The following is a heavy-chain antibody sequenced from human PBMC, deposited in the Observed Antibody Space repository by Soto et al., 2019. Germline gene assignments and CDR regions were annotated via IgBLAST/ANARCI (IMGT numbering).Heavy chain of an antibody. CDR1: GYTFSNYY. V-gene: IGHV1-46*01. CDR2: INPSGDST. CDR3: ARATRSGSPHFDF. Sequence: ASVKVSCKGAGYTFSNYYMHWVRQAPGQGLEWMGIINPSGDSTSYAQEFQGRVTMTRETSTSTLYMELSSLRSEDTAVYYCARATRSGSPHFDFWGPGMLVTVSS. D-gene: IGHD5-12*01. J-gene: IGHJ4*02.